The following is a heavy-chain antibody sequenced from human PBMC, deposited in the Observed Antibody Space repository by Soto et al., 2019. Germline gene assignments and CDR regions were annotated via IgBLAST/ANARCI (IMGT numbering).Heavy chain of an antibody. CDR3: ARELIVVVPSANDY. CDR1: GFTFSSYA. D-gene: IGHD2-2*01. Sequence: EVQLLESGGGMVQPGGSLRLTCAASGFTFSSYALSWVSQAPGKGLVWVSAISGSGGSTYYADSVKGRFTISRDNSKYTLYLQMNSLRAEDTAVYYCARELIVVVPSANDYWGQGTLVTVSS. J-gene: IGHJ4*02. CDR2: ISGSGGST. V-gene: IGHV3-23*01.